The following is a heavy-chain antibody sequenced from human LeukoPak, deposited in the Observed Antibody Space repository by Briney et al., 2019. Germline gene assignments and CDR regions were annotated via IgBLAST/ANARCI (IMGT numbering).Heavy chain of an antibody. D-gene: IGHD1-7*01. CDR1: GFTFSSYA. V-gene: IGHV3-23*01. CDR3: AKSLLGPRQLELSFDY. CDR2: ISDSGGST. Sequence: GGSLRLSCAASGFTFSSYAMSWVRQAPGKGLEWVSAISDSGGSTGYPDSVMSPFTISRDNSKNTLYLQMNSLRAEDTAVYYCAKSLLGPRQLELSFDYWGQGTLVTV. J-gene: IGHJ4*02.